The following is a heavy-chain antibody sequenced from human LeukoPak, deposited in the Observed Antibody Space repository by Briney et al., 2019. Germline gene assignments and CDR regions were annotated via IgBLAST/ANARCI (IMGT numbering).Heavy chain of an antibody. J-gene: IGHJ4*02. D-gene: IGHD4-23*01. CDR2: IYSGGST. CDR1: GFTVSSNY. CDR3: ARDYGGNSVLDY. V-gene: IGHV3-66*02. Sequence: PGGSLRLSCAASGFTVSSNYMSWVRQAPGKGLEWVSVIYSGGSTYYADSVKGRFTISRDNSKNTLYLQMNSLRAEDTAVYYRARDYGGNSVLDYWGQGTLVTVSS.